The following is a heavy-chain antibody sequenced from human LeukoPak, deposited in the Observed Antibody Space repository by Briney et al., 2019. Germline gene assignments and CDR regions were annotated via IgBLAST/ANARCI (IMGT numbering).Heavy chain of an antibody. V-gene: IGHV3-53*01. CDR1: GLTVSSNC. CDR2: IYSGGNT. J-gene: IGHJ4*02. Sequence: GGSLRLSCAASGLTVSSNCMSWVRQAPGKGLEWVSFIYSGGNTYYADSVKGRFTISRDNSKNTVHLQMNSLRAEDTTMYYCARRAGDYSHPYDYWGQGTLVTVSS. CDR3: ARRAGDYSHPYDY. D-gene: IGHD3-22*01.